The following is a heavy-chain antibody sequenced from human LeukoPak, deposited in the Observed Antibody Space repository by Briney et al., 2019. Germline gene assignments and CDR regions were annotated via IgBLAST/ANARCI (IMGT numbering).Heavy chain of an antibody. J-gene: IGHJ4*02. CDR2: IYYGGST. Sequence: PSETLSLTCTVSGGSISNYCWSWIRQPPGKGLEWIGYIYYGGSTNYNPSLTSRVTISIDTSKSHFSLKLSSVTAADTAVYYCARSKTTTVTTPDYWGQGTLVTVSS. CDR1: GGSISNYC. CDR3: ARSKTTTVTTPDY. D-gene: IGHD4-17*01. V-gene: IGHV4-59*01.